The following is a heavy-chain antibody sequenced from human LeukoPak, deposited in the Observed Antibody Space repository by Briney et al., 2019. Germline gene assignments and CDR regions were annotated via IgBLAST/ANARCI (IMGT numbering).Heavy chain of an antibody. Sequence: ASVKVSCKTSGYTFTSYAMNWLRQAPGQGLEWMGWINTNTGNPTYAQGFTGRFVFSLDTSVSTAYLQISSLKAEDTAVYYCARVGPLNGDYPDYWGQGTLVTVSS. J-gene: IGHJ4*02. CDR3: ARVGPLNGDYPDY. CDR1: GYTFTSYA. D-gene: IGHD4-17*01. CDR2: INTNTGNP. V-gene: IGHV7-4-1*02.